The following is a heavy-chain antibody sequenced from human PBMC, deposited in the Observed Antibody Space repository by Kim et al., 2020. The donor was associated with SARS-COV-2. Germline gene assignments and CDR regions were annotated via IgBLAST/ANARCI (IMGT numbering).Heavy chain of an antibody. Sequence: GGSLRLSCVGSGFTFDDYAMHWVRQPPGKGLEWVAGISWNSGSERYADSVKGRFTISRDNALNFVYLQMNRLRIEDTALYFCVKDMTTGWYDRYYYFGMDAWGQGTMVTVSS. D-gene: IGHD6-19*01. CDR2: ISWNSGSE. J-gene: IGHJ6*02. V-gene: IGHV3-9*01. CDR3: VKDMTTGWYDRYYYFGMDA. CDR1: GFTFDDYA.